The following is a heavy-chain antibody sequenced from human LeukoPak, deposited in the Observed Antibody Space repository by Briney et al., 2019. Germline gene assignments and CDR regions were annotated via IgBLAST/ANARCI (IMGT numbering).Heavy chain of an antibody. CDR2: ISNSGDTT. CDR3: ANPVHGSGSPDY. V-gene: IGHV3-23*01. Sequence: PGGSLRLSCAASGFPFNGQRMSWVRQAPGKGLEWVSGISNSGDTTYYADSVEGRFTISRDNSKKTLYLQMNSLRAEDTAVYYCANPVHGSGSPDYWGQGTLVTVSS. D-gene: IGHD3-10*01. CDR1: GFPFNGQR. J-gene: IGHJ4*02.